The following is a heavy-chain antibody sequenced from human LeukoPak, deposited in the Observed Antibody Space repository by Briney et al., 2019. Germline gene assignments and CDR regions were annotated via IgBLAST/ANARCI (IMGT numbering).Heavy chain of an antibody. Sequence: SETLSLACTVSGDSISSSSHFWGSIRQPPGKGLEWIGTIDYSGSTYYNPSLKSRVTMSLDTSKNQFSLRLTSVTAADTAVYYCARHSSSWSYFDYWGQGTLVTVSS. D-gene: IGHD6-13*01. V-gene: IGHV4-39*01. CDR1: GDSISSSSHF. J-gene: IGHJ4*02. CDR2: IDYSGST. CDR3: ARHSSSWSYFDY.